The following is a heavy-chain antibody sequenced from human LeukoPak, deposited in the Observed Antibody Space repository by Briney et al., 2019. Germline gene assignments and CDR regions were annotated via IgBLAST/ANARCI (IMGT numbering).Heavy chain of an antibody. Sequence: ASVKVSCKASGGTFSSYAIIWVRQAPGQGLEGMGRIIPILGVTNYEQKFQDRITITAYNFTIAACLELSSLRSEDTAVYYCARARDYYSDGTGFHPCDIWGQGTMVTVSS. V-gene: IGHV1-69*04. CDR1: GGTFSSYA. J-gene: IGHJ3*02. CDR2: IIPILGVT. CDR3: ARARDYYSDGTGFHPCDI. D-gene: IGHD3-22*01.